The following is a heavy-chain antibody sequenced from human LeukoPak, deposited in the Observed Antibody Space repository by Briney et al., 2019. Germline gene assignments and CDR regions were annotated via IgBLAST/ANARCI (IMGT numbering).Heavy chain of an antibody. V-gene: IGHV1-18*01. D-gene: IGHD2-15*01. CDR2: VSAYNGNT. CDR3: AISGYGSCGLWYFDY. J-gene: IGHJ4*02. CDR1: GYTFTSYG. Sequence: ASVNLSCNASGYTFTSYGISWGRQAPRQGLELMGWVSAYNGNTNYDQKLQGRVTMTTDTSTNKAYMELRSLRSADTAVYYCAISGYGSCGLWYFDYWGQGTLVTVSS.